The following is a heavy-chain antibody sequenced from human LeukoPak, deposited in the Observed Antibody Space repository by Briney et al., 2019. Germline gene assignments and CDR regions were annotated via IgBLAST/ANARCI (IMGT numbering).Heavy chain of an antibody. CDR2: INHSGST. V-gene: IGHV4-38-2*01. CDR1: GYSISSGYY. J-gene: IGHJ4*02. Sequence: PSETLSLTRAVSGYSISSGYYWGWIRQPPGKGLEWIGSINHSGSTYYNPSLKSRVIISVDTSKNQFSLKLSSVTAADTAVYYCARIPALGYCTGTSCLDYWGQGTLVTVSS. CDR3: ARIPALGYCTGTSCLDY. D-gene: IGHD2-2*01.